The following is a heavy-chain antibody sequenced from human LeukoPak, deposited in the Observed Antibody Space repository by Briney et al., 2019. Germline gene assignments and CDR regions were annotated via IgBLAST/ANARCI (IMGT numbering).Heavy chain of an antibody. V-gene: IGHV3-21*01. CDR1: GFTFSSYS. Sequence: GGSLRLSCAASGFTFSSYSMNWVRQAPGKGLEWVSSISSSSSYIDYADSVKGRFTIWRDNAKNSLYLQMNSLTAEDTAVYYCARDQEFGYDYVWGSYRPGYYFDYWGQGTLVTVSS. CDR3: ARDQEFGYDYVWGSYRPGYYFDY. CDR2: ISSSSSYI. D-gene: IGHD3-16*02. J-gene: IGHJ4*02.